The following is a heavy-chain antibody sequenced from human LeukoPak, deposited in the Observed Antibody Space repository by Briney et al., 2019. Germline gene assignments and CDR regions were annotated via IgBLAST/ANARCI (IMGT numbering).Heavy chain of an antibody. CDR2: ISSSSSYI. J-gene: IGHJ4*02. CDR3: ARLGDGYKFDC. D-gene: IGHD5-24*01. CDR1: GSTFSSYS. Sequence: PGGSLRLSCAASGSTFSSYSMNWVRQAPGKGLEWVSSISSSSSYIYYADSVKGRFTISRDNAKNSLYLQMNSLRAEDTAVYYCARLGDGYKFDCWGQGTLVTVSS. V-gene: IGHV3-21*01.